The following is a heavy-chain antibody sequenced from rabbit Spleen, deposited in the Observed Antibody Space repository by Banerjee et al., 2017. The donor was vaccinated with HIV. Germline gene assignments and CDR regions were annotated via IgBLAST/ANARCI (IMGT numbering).Heavy chain of an antibody. CDR2: IDAGSSGST. D-gene: IGHD6-1*01. CDR3: ARVGGVGVYGYATL. J-gene: IGHJ4*01. V-gene: IGHV1S40*01. CDR1: GFTLSSYY. Sequence: QSLEESGGDLVKPGASLTLTCTASGFTLSSYYMCWVRQAPGKGLEWIACIDAGSSGSTYYASWAKGRFTISKTSSTTVTLQMTSLTAADTATYFCARVGGVGVYGYATLWGPGTLVTVS.